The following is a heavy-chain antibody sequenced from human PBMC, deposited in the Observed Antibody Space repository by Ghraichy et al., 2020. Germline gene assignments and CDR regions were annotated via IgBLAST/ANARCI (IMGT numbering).Heavy chain of an antibody. J-gene: IGHJ5*02. Sequence: SVKVSCKASGGTFSSYAISWVRQAPGQGLEWMGGIIPIFGTANYAQKFQGRVTITADESTSTAYMELSSLRSEDTAVYYCARDRIDDSSGYYINWFDPWGQGTLVTVSS. CDR1: GGTFSSYA. CDR2: IIPIFGTA. CDR3: ARDRIDDSSGYYINWFDP. V-gene: IGHV1-69*13. D-gene: IGHD3-22*01.